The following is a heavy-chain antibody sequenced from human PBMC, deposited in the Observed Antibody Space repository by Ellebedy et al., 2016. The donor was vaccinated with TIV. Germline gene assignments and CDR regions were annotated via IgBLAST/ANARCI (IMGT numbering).Heavy chain of an antibody. V-gene: IGHV3-33*08. CDR3: ARDLWQLHFDYYFDY. CDR2: IWYDGSNK. CDR1: GFTFSSYG. D-gene: IGHD3-9*01. J-gene: IGHJ4*02. Sequence: GESLKISCAASGFTFSSYGMHWVRQAPGKGLEWLAVIWYDGSNKYYADSVKGRFTISRDNSKNTLYLQMNSLRAEDTAIYYCARDLWQLHFDYYFDYWGQGTLVTVSS.